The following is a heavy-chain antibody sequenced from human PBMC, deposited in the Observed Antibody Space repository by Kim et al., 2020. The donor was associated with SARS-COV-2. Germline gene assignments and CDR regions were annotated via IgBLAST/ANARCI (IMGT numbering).Heavy chain of an antibody. J-gene: IGHJ4*02. CDR2: ISGSGGST. CDR1: GFTFSSYA. V-gene: IGHV3-23*01. Sequence: GGSLRLSCAASGFTFSSYAMSWVRQAPGKGLEWVSAISGSGGSTYYADSVKGRYTISRDNSKNTLYLQMNSLRAEDTAVYYCAKDFQPTGVIIEYYFDYWVQGTLVTVSS. CDR3: AKDFQPTGVIIEYYFDY. D-gene: IGHD3-10*01.